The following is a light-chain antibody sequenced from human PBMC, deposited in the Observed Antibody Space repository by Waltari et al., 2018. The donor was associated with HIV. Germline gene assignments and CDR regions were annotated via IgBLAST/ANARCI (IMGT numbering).Light chain of an antibody. J-gene: IGKJ4*01. CDR1: QGIRNS. Sequence: DIQLTQSPSSLSASVGDRVTITCQASQGIRNSLSWYQQRPGKAPQVLISDATNLDTGVPLRFSGSGSGTDFILTITDLQTEDSATYYCQQYHGLPLTFGRGTNVEI. V-gene: IGKV1-33*01. CDR2: DAT. CDR3: QQYHGLPLT.